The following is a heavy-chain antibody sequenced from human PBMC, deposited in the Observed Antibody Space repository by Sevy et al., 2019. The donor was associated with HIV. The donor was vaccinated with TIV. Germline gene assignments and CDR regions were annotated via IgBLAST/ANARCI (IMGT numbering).Heavy chain of an antibody. D-gene: IGHD2-15*01. CDR1: EFTVSSNY. J-gene: IGHJ6*02. CDR3: AREDIVLGEGNYYGMDV. V-gene: IGHV3-53*01. CDR2: IYSGGST. Sequence: GGSLRLSCAASEFTVSSNYMSWVRQAPGKGLEWVSVIYSGGSTYYADSVKGRFTISRDNSQNTVYLQMSSLRAEDTAVYYCAREDIVLGEGNYYGMDVWGQGTTVTVSS.